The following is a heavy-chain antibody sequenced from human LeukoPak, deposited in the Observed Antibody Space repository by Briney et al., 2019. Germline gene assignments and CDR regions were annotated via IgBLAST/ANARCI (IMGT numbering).Heavy chain of an antibody. CDR3: ARGPNYYCYYYGMDV. Sequence: PGRSLRLSCAASGFTFSSYAMHWVRQAPGKGLEWVAVISYDGSNKYYADSVKGRFTISRDNSKNTLYLQMNSLRAEDTAVYYCARGPNYYCYYYGMDVWGQGTTVTVSS. CDR1: GFTFSSYA. V-gene: IGHV3-30-3*01. CDR2: ISYDGSNK. J-gene: IGHJ6*02.